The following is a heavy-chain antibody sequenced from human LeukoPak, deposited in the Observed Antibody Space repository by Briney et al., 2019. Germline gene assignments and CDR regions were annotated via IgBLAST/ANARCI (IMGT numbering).Heavy chain of an antibody. CDR3: ASIYCSGGSCYD. Sequence: GGSLRLSCAASGFTFSSYSMNWVRQAPGKGLEWVSSISSSGYIYYADSVKGRFTISRDNAKNSLYLQMNSLRAEDTAVYYCASIYCSGGSCYDWGQGTLVTVSS. CDR2: ISSSGYI. CDR1: GFTFSSYS. V-gene: IGHV3-21*01. D-gene: IGHD2-15*01. J-gene: IGHJ4*02.